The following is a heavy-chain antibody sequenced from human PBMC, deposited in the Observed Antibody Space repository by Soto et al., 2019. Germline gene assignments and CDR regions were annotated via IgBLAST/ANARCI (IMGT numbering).Heavy chain of an antibody. CDR3: ARHPSYSNYVWYFDL. V-gene: IGHV5-51*01. Sequence: PGESLKISCKGSGYSVTSYWIGWVRQMPGKGLEWMGIIYPGDSDTRYSPSFQGQVTISADKSISTAYLQWSSLKASDTAMYYCARHPSYSNYVWYFDLWGRGTLVTVSS. CDR2: IYPGDSDT. CDR1: GYSVTSYW. J-gene: IGHJ2*01. D-gene: IGHD4-4*01.